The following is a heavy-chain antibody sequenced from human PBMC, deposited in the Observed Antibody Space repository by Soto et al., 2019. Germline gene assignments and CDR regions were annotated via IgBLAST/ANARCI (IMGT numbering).Heavy chain of an antibody. CDR1: GGSISSGGYS. V-gene: IGHV4-30-2*01. J-gene: IGHJ4*02. CDR2: IYHSVST. Sequence: QLQLQESGSGLVKPSQTLSLTCAVSGGSISSGGYSWSWILQPPGKGLEWIGYIYHSVSTYYNPSLKSRVTISVDRSKNQFALKLSSVTAADTAVYYCAAGGGLPRYYWGQGTLVTVSS. CDR3: AAGGGLPRYY. D-gene: IGHD5-12*01.